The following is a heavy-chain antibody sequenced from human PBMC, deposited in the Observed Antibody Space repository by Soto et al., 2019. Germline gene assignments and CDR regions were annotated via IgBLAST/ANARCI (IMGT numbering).Heavy chain of an antibody. CDR3: ARDLGIAVAYYFDY. V-gene: IGHV1-18*01. Sequence: ASVKVSCKASGYTFTSYGISWVRQAPGQGLEWMGWISAYNGNTNYAQKLQGRVTMTTDTSTSTAYMELRSLRSDDTAVYYCARDLGIAVAYYFDYWGQGTLVTVSS. CDR2: ISAYNGNT. D-gene: IGHD6-19*01. CDR1: GYTFTSYG. J-gene: IGHJ4*02.